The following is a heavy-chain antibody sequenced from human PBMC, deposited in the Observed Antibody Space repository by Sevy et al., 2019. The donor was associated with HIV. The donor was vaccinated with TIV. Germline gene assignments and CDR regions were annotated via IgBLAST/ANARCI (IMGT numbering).Heavy chain of an antibody. V-gene: IGHV5-51*01. CDR2: IYPDDSET. J-gene: IGHJ4*02. CDR3: VTSRSGYFDSSSYYIY. Sequence: GESLKISCEGSGYSFTSHWIGWVRHMPGKGLEWMGIIYPDDSETRYSPSFQGQVTFSADKSISTAYLQWSSLKASDTAMYYCVTSRSGYFDSSSYYIYWGQGTMVTVSS. D-gene: IGHD3-22*01. CDR1: GYSFTSHW.